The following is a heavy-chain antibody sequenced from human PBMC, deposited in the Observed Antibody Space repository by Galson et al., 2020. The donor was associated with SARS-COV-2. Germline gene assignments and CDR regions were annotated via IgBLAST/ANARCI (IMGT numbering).Heavy chain of an antibody. V-gene: IGHV3-23*01. J-gene: IGHJ4*02. CDR2: SSVSGTTT. CDR3: VGLGVTIK. Sequence: GGSLSLSCAASGFVFNNNGKNWVRQGQAKGLGRVSSSSVSGTTTNYADSVNSRFTISRDNTKNTLYLEMSSLKIEDTGIYYCVGLGVTIKWGQGTLVTVSS. D-gene: IGHD1-26*01. CDR1: GFVFNNNG.